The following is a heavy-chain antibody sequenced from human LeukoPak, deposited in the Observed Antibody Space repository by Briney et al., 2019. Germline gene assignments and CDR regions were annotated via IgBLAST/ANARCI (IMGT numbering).Heavy chain of an antibody. J-gene: IGHJ6*03. Sequence: GGSLRLSCAASGFTFSNYYMHWVRQAPGKGLVWVSRIKNDETNTDYADSVKGRFTISRDNAKNTLYLQMNSLRAGDTAVYYCARSASTSYSYMDVWGKGTTVTVSS. D-gene: IGHD4-11*01. V-gene: IGHV3-74*01. CDR1: GFTFSNYY. CDR3: ARSASTSYSYMDV. CDR2: IKNDETNT.